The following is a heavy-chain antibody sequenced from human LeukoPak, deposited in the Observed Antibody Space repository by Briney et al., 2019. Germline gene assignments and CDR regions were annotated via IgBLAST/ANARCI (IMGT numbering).Heavy chain of an antibody. CDR3: ARDPVRYYGSGSYYHVTFDY. D-gene: IGHD3-10*01. CDR2: IVYIGIT. Sequence: TLSLTCTVSGGSISSGGYYWSWFRQHSGEGMGWIGYIVYIGITINDPSLKSRVTIPVDTSKNQFSLNLSSVTAADTGVYYCARDPVRYYGSGSYYHVTFDYWGQGTLVTVS. V-gene: IGHV4-31*03. CDR1: GGSISSGGYY. J-gene: IGHJ4*02.